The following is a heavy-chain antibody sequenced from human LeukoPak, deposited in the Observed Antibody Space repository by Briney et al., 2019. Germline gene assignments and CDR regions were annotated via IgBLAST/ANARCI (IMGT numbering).Heavy chain of an antibody. Sequence: PSETLSLACTVSGGSISSHYWSWIRQPPGKGLEWIGYIYYSGSTNYNPSLKSRVTISVDTSKDQFSLKLSSVTAADTAVYYCARVGPPGPSLDPWGQGTLVTVSS. CDR2: IYYSGST. CDR3: ARVGPPGPSLDP. J-gene: IGHJ5*02. CDR1: GGSISSHY. V-gene: IGHV4-59*11.